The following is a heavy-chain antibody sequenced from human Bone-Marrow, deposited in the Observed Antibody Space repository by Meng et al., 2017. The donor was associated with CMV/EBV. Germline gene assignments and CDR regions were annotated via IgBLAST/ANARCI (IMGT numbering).Heavy chain of an antibody. CDR2: MNPNSGNT. CDR3: ARDGCSSTSCYYTSYNWFDP. V-gene: IGHV1-8*02. J-gene: IGHJ5*02. Sequence: ASVKVSCKASGYTFTGYYMHWVRQAPGQGLEWMGWMNPNSGNTGYAQKFQGRVTMTRNTSISTAYMELSSLRSEDTAVYYCARDGCSSTSCYYTSYNWFDPWGQGTLVTVSS. D-gene: IGHD2-2*01. CDR1: GYTFTGYY.